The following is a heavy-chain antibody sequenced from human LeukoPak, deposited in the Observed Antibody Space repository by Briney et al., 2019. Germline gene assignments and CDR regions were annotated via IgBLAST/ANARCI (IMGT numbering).Heavy chain of an antibody. CDR1: GYTFTSYD. Sequence: ASVKVSCKASGYTFTSYDINWVRQATGQGLEWMGWMNPNSGNTGYAQKFQGRVTMTRNTSISTAYMELSSLRSEDTAVYYCVRVQGLNMVATIWGVDYWGQGTLVTVSS. CDR2: MNPNSGNT. CDR3: VRVQGLNMVATIWGVDY. V-gene: IGHV1-8*01. D-gene: IGHD5-12*01. J-gene: IGHJ4*02.